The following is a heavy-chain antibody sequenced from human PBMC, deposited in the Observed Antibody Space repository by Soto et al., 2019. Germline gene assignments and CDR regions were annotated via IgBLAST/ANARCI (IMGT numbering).Heavy chain of an antibody. D-gene: IGHD3-22*01. CDR2: TYYRSKWYN. V-gene: IGHV6-1*01. J-gene: IGHJ6*02. Sequence: QTLSLTCAISGYSVSSNSAAWNWIRQSPSRGLEWLGRTYYRSKWYNDYAVSVKSRITINPDTSKNQFSLQLNSVTPEDTAVYYCARDSERGGYYYDSSGSYGMDVWGQGTTVTVSS. CDR3: ARDSERGGYYYDSSGSYGMDV. CDR1: GYSVSSNSAA.